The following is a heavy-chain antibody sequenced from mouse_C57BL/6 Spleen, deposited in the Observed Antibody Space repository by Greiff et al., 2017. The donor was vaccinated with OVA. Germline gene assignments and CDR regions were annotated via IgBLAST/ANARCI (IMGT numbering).Heavy chain of an antibody. V-gene: IGHV1-15*01. Sequence: QVQLQQSGAELVRPGASVTLSCKASGYTFTDYEMHWVKQTPVHGLEWIGAIDPETGGTAYNQKFKGKAILTADKSSSTAYMELRSLTSEDSAVYYGTRGVYCYGSSPSWFAYWGQGTLVTVSA. D-gene: IGHD1-1*01. CDR2: IDPETGGT. CDR1: GYTFTDYE. J-gene: IGHJ3*01. CDR3: TRGVYCYGSSPSWFAY.